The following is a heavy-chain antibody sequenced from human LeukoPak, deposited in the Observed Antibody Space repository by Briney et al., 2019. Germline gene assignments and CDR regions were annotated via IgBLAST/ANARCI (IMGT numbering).Heavy chain of an antibody. CDR1: GFTFSNYV. Sequence: GGSLRLSCAASGFTFSNYVMNWVRQAPGKGLEWVSAITGVGGTTYYADSVKGRFTISRDNSKNTLYLQMNSLRAEDTAVYYCAKSSNFWSGYSDSWGQGTLVSVSS. J-gene: IGHJ4*02. CDR2: ITGVGGTT. CDR3: AKSSNFWSGYSDS. D-gene: IGHD3-3*01. V-gene: IGHV3-23*01.